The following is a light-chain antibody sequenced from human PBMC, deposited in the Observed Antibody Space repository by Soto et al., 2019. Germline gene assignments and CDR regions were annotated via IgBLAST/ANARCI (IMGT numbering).Light chain of an antibody. Sequence: IQMTQSPSTLSASVGDRVTITCRASQSISSWLAWYQQKPGKAPKLLIYDASSLESGVPSRFSGSESGTEFTLTISSLQPDDFATYYCQQYNSYPWTFGQGTKVDIK. CDR3: QQYNSYPWT. V-gene: IGKV1-5*01. CDR1: QSISSW. CDR2: DAS. J-gene: IGKJ1*01.